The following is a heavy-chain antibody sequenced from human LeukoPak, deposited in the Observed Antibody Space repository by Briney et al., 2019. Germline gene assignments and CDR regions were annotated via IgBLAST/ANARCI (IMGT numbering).Heavy chain of an antibody. Sequence: SETLSLTCAVYGGSFSGYYWSWIRQPPGKGLEWIGEINHSGSTNYNPSLKSRFTVSVDTSKNQFSLKLTSVTAADTAVYYCARQDGGPGAFDVWGRGTMVTVSS. J-gene: IGHJ3*01. V-gene: IGHV4-34*01. CDR1: GGSFSGYY. CDR2: INHSGST. CDR3: ARQDGGPGAFDV. D-gene: IGHD1-14*01.